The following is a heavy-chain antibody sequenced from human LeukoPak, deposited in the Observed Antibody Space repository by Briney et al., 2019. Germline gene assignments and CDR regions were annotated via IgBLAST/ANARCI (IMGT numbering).Heavy chain of an antibody. J-gene: IGHJ4*02. V-gene: IGHV3-30-3*01. CDR3: ARDNRGSIAVAGTFDY. CDR2: ISYDGSNK. CDR1: GFTFSSYA. Sequence: GGSLRLSCAASGFTFSSYAMHWVRRAPGKGLEWVAVISYDGSNKYYADSVKGRFTISRDNSKNTLYLQMNSLRAEDTAVYYCARDNRGSIAVAGTFDYWGQGTLVTVSS. D-gene: IGHD6-19*01.